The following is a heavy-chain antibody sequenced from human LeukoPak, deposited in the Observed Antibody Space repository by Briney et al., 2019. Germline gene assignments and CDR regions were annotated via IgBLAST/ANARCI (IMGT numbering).Heavy chain of an antibody. D-gene: IGHD5-12*01. CDR2: ISGSGGST. Sequence: PGGSLRLSCAASGFTFSSYAMSWVRQAPGKGLEGVSAISGSGGSTYYADSVKGRFTISRDNSKNTLYLQMNSLRAEDTAVYYCAKGVWLRLNYYYGMDVWGQGTTVTVSS. CDR1: GFTFSSYA. CDR3: AKGVWLRLNYYYGMDV. J-gene: IGHJ6*02. V-gene: IGHV3-23*01.